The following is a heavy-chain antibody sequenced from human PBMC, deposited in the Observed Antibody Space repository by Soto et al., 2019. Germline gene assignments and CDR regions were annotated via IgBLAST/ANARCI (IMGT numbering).Heavy chain of an antibody. CDR1: GFIFENFG. Sequence: GGSLRLCCAASGFIFENFGMSWVRQAPGKGLEWISSISGSGFKKYYADSVKGRFTISRDNSKSTVYLELNSLSAEDTAVYHCAKNQGVELVPLATVDWFDPWGQGSVVTVSS. J-gene: IGHJ5*02. D-gene: IGHD1-26*01. CDR3: AKNQGVELVPLATVDWFDP. V-gene: IGHV3-23*01. CDR2: ISGSGFKK.